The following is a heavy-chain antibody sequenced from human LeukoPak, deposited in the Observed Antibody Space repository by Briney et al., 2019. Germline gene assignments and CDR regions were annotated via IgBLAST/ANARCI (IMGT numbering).Heavy chain of an antibody. D-gene: IGHD6-13*01. V-gene: IGHV4-59*08. CDR2: ISSSGSA. Sequence: SETLSLTCAVYGGSFSGYYWSWIRQSPGKGLEWIGYISSSGSAKYNPSLKSRVTISVDTSKNQFSLRLSSVSAADTAVYYCARPATSSWFPHYWYFDLWGRGTLVTVSS. CDR3: ARPATSSWFPHYWYFDL. CDR1: GGSFSGYY. J-gene: IGHJ2*01.